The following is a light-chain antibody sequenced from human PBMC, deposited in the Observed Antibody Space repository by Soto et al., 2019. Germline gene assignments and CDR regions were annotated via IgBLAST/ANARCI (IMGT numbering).Light chain of an antibody. Sequence: QSALTQPASVSGSPGQSSTISFTGTSSDVGSYNLVSWYQQHPGKAPKLMIYEGSKRPSGVSNRFSGSKSGNTASLTISGLQAEDEADYYCCSYAGSSTWVFGGGTQLTVL. J-gene: IGLJ3*02. CDR3: CSYAGSSTWV. V-gene: IGLV2-23*01. CDR2: EGS. CDR1: SSDVGSYNL.